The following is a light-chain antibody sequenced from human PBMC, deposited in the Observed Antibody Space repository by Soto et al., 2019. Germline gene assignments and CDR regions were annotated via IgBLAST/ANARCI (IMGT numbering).Light chain of an antibody. CDR3: TSYTRSRNLL. V-gene: IGLV2-14*01. Sequence: QSALTQPASVPGSPGQSITISCTGTSSDVGGYDYVSWYQQHPDKAPKLIIFEVSHRPSGVSNRFSGSKSDNTASLTISGLQAEDEADYYCTSYTRSRNLLFGGGTKLTVL. J-gene: IGLJ2*01. CDR2: EVS. CDR1: SSDVGGYDY.